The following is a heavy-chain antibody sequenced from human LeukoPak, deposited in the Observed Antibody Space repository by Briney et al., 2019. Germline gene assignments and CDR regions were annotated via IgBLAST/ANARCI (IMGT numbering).Heavy chain of an antibody. J-gene: IGHJ3*02. CDR3: ARERSDGSGFQDAFDI. D-gene: IGHD3-22*01. CDR1: GFTFSSHG. CDR2: IWHGGRSQ. V-gene: IGHV3-33*01. Sequence: PGGSLRLSCVASGFTFSSHGMHWVRQAPGKGLEWVAVIWHGGRSQGYADSVKGRFIVSRDSSKNTMDLQMNSMRAEDTAVYYCARERSDGSGFQDAFDIWGQGTMVTVSS.